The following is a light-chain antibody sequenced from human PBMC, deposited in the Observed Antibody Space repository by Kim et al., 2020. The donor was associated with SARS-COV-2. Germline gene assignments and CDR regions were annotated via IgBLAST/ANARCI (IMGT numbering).Light chain of an antibody. CDR2: GAS. J-gene: IGKJ5*01. CDR3: QQYNNWPPGT. V-gene: IGKV3-15*01. Sequence: EIVLTQSPATLSLSPGERATLSCRASQSLSSNLAWYQQKPGQAPRLLIYGASTRATGIPARFSGSGSGTEFTLTISSLQSEDFAVYYCQQYNNWPPGTFGQGTRLEIK. CDR1: QSLSSN.